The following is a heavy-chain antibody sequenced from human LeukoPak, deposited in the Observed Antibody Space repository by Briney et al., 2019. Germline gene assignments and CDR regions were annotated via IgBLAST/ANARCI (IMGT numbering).Heavy chain of an antibody. CDR1: GGTFSSYA. CDR3: ARTGYCSGGSCYSGNYYYYYMDV. J-gene: IGHJ6*03. D-gene: IGHD2-15*01. Sequence: SVKVSCKASGGTFSSYAISWVRQAPGQGLEWMGGIIPIFGTANYAQKFQGRVTITADESTSTAYMELSSLRSEDTAVYYCARTGYCSGGSCYSGNYYYYYMDVWGKGTTVTVSS. CDR2: IIPIFGTA. V-gene: IGHV1-69*13.